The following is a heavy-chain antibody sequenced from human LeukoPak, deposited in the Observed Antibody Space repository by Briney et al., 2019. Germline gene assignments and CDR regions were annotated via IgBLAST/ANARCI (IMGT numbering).Heavy chain of an antibody. J-gene: IGHJ6*03. CDR3: ARAPGDYYDSSGYGYYYYYMDV. V-gene: IGHV4-28*03. Sequence: SETLSLTCAVSGYSISSNNWWGWIRQPPGKGLEWIGYIYYSGSTNYNPSLKSRVTISVDTSKNQFSLKLSSVTAADTAVYYCARAPGDYYDSSGYGYYYYYMDVWGKGTTVTVSS. CDR2: IYYSGST. CDR1: GYSISSNNW. D-gene: IGHD3-22*01.